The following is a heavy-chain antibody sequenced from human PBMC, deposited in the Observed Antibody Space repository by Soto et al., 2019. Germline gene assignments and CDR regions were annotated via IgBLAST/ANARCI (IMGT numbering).Heavy chain of an antibody. Sequence: SETLSVTCTVSGGSISSYYWSWSRQPPGKGLEWIGYIYYSGSTDYNPSLKSRVTISVDTSKNQFSLKLSSVTAADTAVYYCAREGYSSGYYYYYGMDVWGQGTTVTVSS. CDR2: IYYSGST. CDR3: AREGYSSGYYYYYGMDV. V-gene: IGHV4-59*01. J-gene: IGHJ6*02. CDR1: GGSISSYY. D-gene: IGHD3-22*01.